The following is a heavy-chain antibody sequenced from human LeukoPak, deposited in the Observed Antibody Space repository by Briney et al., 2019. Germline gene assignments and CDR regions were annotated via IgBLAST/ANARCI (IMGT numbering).Heavy chain of an antibody. CDR3: AKVRYSSSYYYGMDV. J-gene: IGHJ6*02. CDR1: GFAFSSYG. CDR2: ISYDGSNK. Sequence: GGSLRLSCAASGFAFSSYGMHWVRQAPGKGLEWVAVISYDGSNKYNADSVKGRFTISRDNSKNTVYLQMNSLRAKDTAVYYCAKVRYSSSYYYGMDVWGQGTTVTVSS. V-gene: IGHV3-30*18. D-gene: IGHD6-13*01.